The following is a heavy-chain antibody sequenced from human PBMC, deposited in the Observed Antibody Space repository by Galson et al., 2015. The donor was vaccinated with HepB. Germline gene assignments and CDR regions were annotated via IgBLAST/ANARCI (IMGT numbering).Heavy chain of an antibody. J-gene: IGHJ3*02. V-gene: IGHV5-51*03. CDR2: IYPGDSDT. Sequence: QSGAEVKKPGESLKISCKGSGYSFTSYWIGWVRQMPGKGLEWMGIIYPGDSDTRYSPSFQGRVTISADKSISTAYLQWSSLKASDTAMYYCARNARGVVVAATDGAFDIWGQGTMVTVSS. CDR1: GYSFTSYW. CDR3: ARNARGVVVAATDGAFDI. D-gene: IGHD2-15*01.